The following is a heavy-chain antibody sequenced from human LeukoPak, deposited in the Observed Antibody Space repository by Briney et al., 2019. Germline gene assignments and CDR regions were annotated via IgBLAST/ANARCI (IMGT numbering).Heavy chain of an antibody. J-gene: IGHJ4*02. Sequence: SETLSLTCTVSGASVSSGGYYWSWIRQHPGKGLEWIGSIYYSGGTYYNPSLKSRVTTSIDTSKNQFSLKLSSVTAADTAVYYCARVGTPGYSGYDHWGQGTLVTVSS. CDR3: ARVGTPGYSGYDH. CDR2: IYYSGGT. V-gene: IGHV4-31*03. D-gene: IGHD5-12*01. CDR1: GASVSSGGYY.